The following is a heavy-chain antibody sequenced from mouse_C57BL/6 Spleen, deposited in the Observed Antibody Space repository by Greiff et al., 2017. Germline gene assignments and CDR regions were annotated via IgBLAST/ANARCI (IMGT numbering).Heavy chain of an antibody. CDR3: ARDDGSSNWYFDV. V-gene: IGHV1-4*01. J-gene: IGHJ1*03. CDR2: INPSSGYT. D-gene: IGHD1-1*01. CDR1: GYTFPSYT. Sequence: QVQLQQSGAELARPGASVKMSCKASGYTFPSYTMHWVKQRPGQGLEWIGYINPSSGYTKYNQKFKDKATLTADKSSSTAYMQLSSLTSEDSAVYYCARDDGSSNWYFDVWGTGTTVTVSS.